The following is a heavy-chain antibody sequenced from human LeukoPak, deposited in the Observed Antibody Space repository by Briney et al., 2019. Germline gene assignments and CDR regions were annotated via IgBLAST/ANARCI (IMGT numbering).Heavy chain of an antibody. CDR1: GGSFSGYY. CDR3: ARVGSPYYYGSGSYQLYYYYYMDV. J-gene: IGHJ6*03. V-gene: IGHV4-34*01. CDR2: INHSGST. Sequence: SETLSLTCAVYGGSFSGYYWSWIRQPPGKGLEWIGEINHSGSTNYNPSLKSRVTISVDTSKNQFSLKLSSVTAADTAVYYCARVGSPYYYGSGSYQLYYYYYMDVWGKGTTVTISS. D-gene: IGHD3-10*01.